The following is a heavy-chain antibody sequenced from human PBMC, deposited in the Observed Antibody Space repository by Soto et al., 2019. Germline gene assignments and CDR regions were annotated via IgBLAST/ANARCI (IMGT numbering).Heavy chain of an antibody. CDR1: GGSISSYY. J-gene: IGHJ4*02. CDR3: ASQKLDVPAYFDY. D-gene: IGHD2-2*03. Sequence: SETLSLTCTVSGGSISSYYWSWIRQSPGKGLEWIGYMYYSGNANYNPSLRSRITISVDTSKNQFSLNLNSVTAADTAVYYCASQKLDVPAYFDYWGQGTLVTVSS. V-gene: IGHV4-59*01. CDR2: MYYSGNA.